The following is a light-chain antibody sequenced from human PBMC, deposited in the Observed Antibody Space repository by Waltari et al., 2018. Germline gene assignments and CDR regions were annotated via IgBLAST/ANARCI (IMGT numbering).Light chain of an antibody. CDR1: SSNIGSTYD. J-gene: IGLJ2*01. CDR3: QSYDRSLNGHVV. Sequence: QSVLTQPPSVSGAPGQTVTISCTGSSSNIGSTYDVHWYQQLPGTAPKLLSYGNSNRPSGVPYRVSGSKSGTSASLAITGLKVEDEADYYCQSYDRSLNGHVVFGGGTKVTVL. V-gene: IGLV1-40*01. CDR2: GNS.